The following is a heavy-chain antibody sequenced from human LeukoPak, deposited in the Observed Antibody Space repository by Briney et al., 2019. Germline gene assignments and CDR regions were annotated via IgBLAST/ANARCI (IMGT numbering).Heavy chain of an antibody. D-gene: IGHD3-3*01. Sequence: SETLSLTCAVYGGSFSGYYWSWIRQPPGKGLEWIGSIYYSGSTYYNPSLKSRVTISVDTSKNQFSLKLSSVTAADTAVYYCARQGLFGVYYFDYWGQGTLVTVSS. CDR2: IYYSGST. CDR1: GGSFSGYY. V-gene: IGHV4-34*01. CDR3: ARQGLFGVYYFDY. J-gene: IGHJ4*02.